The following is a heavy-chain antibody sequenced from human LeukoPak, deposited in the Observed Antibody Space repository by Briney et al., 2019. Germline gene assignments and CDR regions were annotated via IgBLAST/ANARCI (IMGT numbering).Heavy chain of an antibody. J-gene: IGHJ6*02. D-gene: IGHD3-10*01. V-gene: IGHV3-30-3*01. CDR2: ISYDGSNK. Sequence: PGGSLRLSCAASGFTFGSYAMHWVRQAPGKGLEWVAVISYDGSNKYYADSVKGRFTISRDNSKNTLYLQMNSLRAEDTAVYYCAREGTMVRGVIYGMDVWGQGTTVTVSS. CDR3: AREGTMVRGVIYGMDV. CDR1: GFTFGSYA.